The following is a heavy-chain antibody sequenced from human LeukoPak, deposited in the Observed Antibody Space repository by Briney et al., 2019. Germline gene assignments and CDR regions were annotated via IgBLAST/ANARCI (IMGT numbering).Heavy chain of an antibody. CDR3: ARGPLFGVVNYYYYVDV. J-gene: IGHJ6*03. CDR2: IYHSGKT. CDR1: GYSISSGYH. V-gene: IGHV4-38-2*01. Sequence: KPSETLSLTCAVSGYSISSGYHWAWIRQPPGKGLEWIGSIYHSGKTYYNPSLKSRVTIFLDTSKNQFSLKLTSVTAADTAVYYCARGPLFGVVNYYYYVDVWGKGTTVTVSS. D-gene: IGHD3-3*01.